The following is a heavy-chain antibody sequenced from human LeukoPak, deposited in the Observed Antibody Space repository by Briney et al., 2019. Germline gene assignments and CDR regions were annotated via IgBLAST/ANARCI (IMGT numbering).Heavy chain of an antibody. CDR1: GFTFSSYS. Sequence: GESLRLSCAASGFTFSSYSMNWVRQAPGKGLEWVSSISSSSSYIYYADSVKGRFTISRDNAKNSLYLQMNSLRAEDTAVYYCARDRQWLVFDYWGQGTLVTVSS. J-gene: IGHJ4*02. V-gene: IGHV3-21*01. CDR3: ARDRQWLVFDY. D-gene: IGHD6-19*01. CDR2: ISSSSSYI.